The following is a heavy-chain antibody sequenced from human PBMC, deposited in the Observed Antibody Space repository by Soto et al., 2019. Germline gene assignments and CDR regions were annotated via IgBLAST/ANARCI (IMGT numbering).Heavy chain of an antibody. D-gene: IGHD6-13*01. Sequence: QLQLQESGSGLVKPSQTLSLTCAVSGGSISSGGYSWSWIRQPPGKGLEWIGYIYHSGSTYYNPSLXRXVXIXXDRSKNQFSLKLSSVTAADTAVYCCASGQQLVRNYWGQGTLVTVSS. CDR2: IYHSGST. CDR1: GGSISSGGYS. CDR3: ASGQQLVRNY. V-gene: IGHV4-30-2*01. J-gene: IGHJ4*02.